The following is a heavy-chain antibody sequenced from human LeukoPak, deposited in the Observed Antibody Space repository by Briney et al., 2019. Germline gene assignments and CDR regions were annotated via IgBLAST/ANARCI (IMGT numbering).Heavy chain of an antibody. V-gene: IGHV3-7*03. D-gene: IGHD1-26*01. CDR3: ARDRKAGGVGEFDP. J-gene: IGHJ5*02. CDR1: GFSFGKYW. Sequence: GGSLRLSCVASGFSFGKYWMSWVRQAPGKGLEWVANIKLDGSEKNYVDSVKGRFTISRDNTKNSLYLQMNSLRAEDTAAFYCARDRKAGGVGEFDPWGQGTLVTVSS. CDR2: IKLDGSEK.